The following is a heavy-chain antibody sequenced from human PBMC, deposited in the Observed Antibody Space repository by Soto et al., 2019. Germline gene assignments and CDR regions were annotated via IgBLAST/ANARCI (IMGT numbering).Heavy chain of an antibody. CDR3: ARESMVRHYYYGMDV. D-gene: IGHD3-10*01. J-gene: IGHJ6*02. Sequence: QVQLQESGPGLVKPSQTLSLTCTVSGGSISSGGYYWSWIRQHPGKGLEWIGYIYYSGSTYYNPSLKSRVTISVDTSKNQFSLKLSSVTAADTAVYYCARESMVRHYYYGMDVWGQGTTVTVSS. V-gene: IGHV4-31*03. CDR1: GGSISSGGYY. CDR2: IYYSGST.